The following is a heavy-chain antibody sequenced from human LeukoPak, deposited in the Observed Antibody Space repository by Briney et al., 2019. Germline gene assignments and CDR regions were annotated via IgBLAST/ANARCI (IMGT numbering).Heavy chain of an antibody. V-gene: IGHV3-23*01. Sequence: PGGSLRLSCAASGFTFSSYAMSWVRQAPGKGLEWVSAISGSGGSTYYADSVKGRFTISRDNSKNTLYLQMNSLRAEDTAVYYCAKGGGRYGSGSYRDAFDIWGQGTMVTVSS. D-gene: IGHD3-10*01. CDR2: ISGSGGST. J-gene: IGHJ3*02. CDR3: AKGGGRYGSGSYRDAFDI. CDR1: GFTFSSYA.